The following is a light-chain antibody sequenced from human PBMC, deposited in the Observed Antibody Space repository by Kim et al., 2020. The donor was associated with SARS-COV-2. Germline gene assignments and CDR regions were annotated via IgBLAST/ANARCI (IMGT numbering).Light chain of an antibody. J-gene: IGLJ3*02. V-gene: IGLV6-57*02. CDR2: EDN. CDR1: SGSIGSNY. Sequence: TVTSSSTGSSGSIGSNYVQWYQQRPGRAPATVIYEDNQRPSGVPDRFSGSIDSSSNSASLTISGLKTEDEADYYCQSYDSSNQKVFGGGTQLTVL. CDR3: QSYDSSNQKV.